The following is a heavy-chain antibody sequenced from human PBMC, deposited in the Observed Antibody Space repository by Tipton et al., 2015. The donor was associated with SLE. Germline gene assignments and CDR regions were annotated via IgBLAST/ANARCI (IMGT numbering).Heavy chain of an antibody. CDR3: AREPLGIAAAEGAFDI. D-gene: IGHD6-13*01. CDR2: IYHSGST. CDR1: GYSISSGYY. V-gene: IGHV4-38-2*02. Sequence: TLSLTCAVSGYSISSGYYWGWIRQPPGKGLEWIGSIYHSGSTYYNPSLKGRVTISVDTSKNQFSLKLSSVTAADTAVYYCAREPLGIAAAEGAFDIWGQGTMVTVSS. J-gene: IGHJ3*02.